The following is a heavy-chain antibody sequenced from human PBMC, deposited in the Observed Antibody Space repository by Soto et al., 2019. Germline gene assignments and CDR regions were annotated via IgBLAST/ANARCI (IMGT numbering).Heavy chain of an antibody. D-gene: IGHD2-21*02. CDR3: ARFIVVVTVAAY. CDR2: INAGNGNT. V-gene: IGHV1-3*01. Sequence: ASVKVSCKASGYTFTSYAMHWVRQAPGQRLEWMGWINAGNGNTKYSQKFQGRVTITRDTSASTAYMELSSLRSEDTAVYYCARFIVVVTVAAYWGQGTRVTVSS. J-gene: IGHJ4*02. CDR1: GYTFTSYA.